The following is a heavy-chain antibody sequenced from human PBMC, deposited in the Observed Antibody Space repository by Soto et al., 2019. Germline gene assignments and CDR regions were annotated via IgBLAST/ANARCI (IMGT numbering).Heavy chain of an antibody. CDR1: GFFFPTYW. CDR3: TRGGDYGGRQDAFDI. Sequence: EVQLVESGGGLVQPGGSLRLSCAASGFFFPTYWMSWVRQAPGKGLEWVADINQDGSEKYHVDSVKGRFTISRDNPKNSLYLQMNSLRAEDTAIYYCTRGGDYGGRQDAFDIWAKGQWSPSLQ. CDR2: INQDGSEK. V-gene: IGHV3-7*03. J-gene: IGHJ3*02. D-gene: IGHD4-17*01.